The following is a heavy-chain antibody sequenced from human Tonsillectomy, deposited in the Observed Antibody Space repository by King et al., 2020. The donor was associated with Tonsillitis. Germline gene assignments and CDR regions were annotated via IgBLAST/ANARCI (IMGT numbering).Heavy chain of an antibody. D-gene: IGHD6-13*01. Sequence: VQLVESGGGLVKPGGSLRLSRAASGFTFSSYSMNWVRQAPEKGLEWVSSISSSSSYIYYADSVKGRFTISRDNANNSLYLQMNSLRAEDTAVYYCARDQQLIRWGQGTLVTVSS. J-gene: IGHJ4*02. CDR2: ISSSSSYI. V-gene: IGHV3-21*01. CDR3: ARDQQLIR. CDR1: GFTFSSYS.